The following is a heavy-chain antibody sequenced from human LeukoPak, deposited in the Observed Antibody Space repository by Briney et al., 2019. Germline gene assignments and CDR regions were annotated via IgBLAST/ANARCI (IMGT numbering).Heavy chain of an antibody. V-gene: IGHV1-46*01. CDR1: GYTFTSYH. CDR3: ARRMAVAGTTLGFDY. Sequence: GASVKVSCKASGYTFTSYHMLWVRQAPGQGLEWMGIINPSGGSTSYAQKFQGRVTMTRDTSTSTVYMELSSLRSEDTAVYYCARRMAVAGTTLGFDYWGQGTLVTVSS. CDR2: INPSGGST. D-gene: IGHD6-19*01. J-gene: IGHJ4*02.